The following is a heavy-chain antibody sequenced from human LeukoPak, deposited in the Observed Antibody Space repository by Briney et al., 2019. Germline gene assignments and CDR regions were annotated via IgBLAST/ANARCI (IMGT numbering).Heavy chain of an antibody. J-gene: IGHJ4*02. Sequence: ASVKVSCKASGYIFTSYYMHWVRQAPGQGLEWMGIINPSGGSTSYAQKFQDRVTMTRDTSTSTVYMELSSLRSEDTAVYFCATSQGGGFFDYWGQGTLVTVSS. CDR2: INPSGGST. CDR1: GYIFTSYY. CDR3: ATSQGGGFFDY. V-gene: IGHV1-46*01. D-gene: IGHD3-16*01.